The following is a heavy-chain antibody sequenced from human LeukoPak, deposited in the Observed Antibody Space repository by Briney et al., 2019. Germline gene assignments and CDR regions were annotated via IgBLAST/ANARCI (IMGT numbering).Heavy chain of an antibody. CDR1: GLTFSTYA. D-gene: IGHD3-3*01. CDR3: AKIGRSYDFWTGYYEEEVDYMDV. V-gene: IGHV3-23*01. Sequence: GGSLRLSCAASGLTFSTYAMSWVRQAPGKGLEWVSVISDNGYNSYYGDSVKGRFTISRDNSKNTLYLQMNSLRAEDTAVYYCAKIGRSYDFWTGYYEEEVDYMDVWGKGTTVTVSS. CDR2: ISDNGYNS. J-gene: IGHJ6*03.